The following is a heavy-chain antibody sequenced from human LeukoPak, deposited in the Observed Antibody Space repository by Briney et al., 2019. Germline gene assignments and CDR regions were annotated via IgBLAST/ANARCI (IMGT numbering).Heavy chain of an antibody. Sequence: GGSLRLSCAASGFTFSSYWMSWVRQAPGKGLEWVANIKQDGSEKYYVDSVKGRFTISRDNAKNSLYLQMNSLRTEDTAVYYCARGVYDILTGYPYNWFDPWGQGTLVTVSS. CDR2: IKQDGSEK. J-gene: IGHJ5*02. CDR3: ARGVYDILTGYPYNWFDP. V-gene: IGHV3-7*04. CDR1: GFTFSSYW. D-gene: IGHD3-9*01.